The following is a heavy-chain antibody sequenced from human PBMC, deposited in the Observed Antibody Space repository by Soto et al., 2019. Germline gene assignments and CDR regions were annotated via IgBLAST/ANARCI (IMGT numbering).Heavy chain of an antibody. J-gene: IGHJ6*02. CDR3: ARQEWERLYYYYYYGMDV. D-gene: IGHD1-26*01. Sequence: SETLSLTCTVSGGSISSYYWSWIRQPPGKGLEWIGYIYYSGSTNYNPSLKSRVTISVDTSKNQFSLKLSSVTAADTAVYYCARQEWERLYYYYYYGMDVWGQGTTVTVSS. V-gene: IGHV4-59*08. CDR1: GGSISSYY. CDR2: IYYSGST.